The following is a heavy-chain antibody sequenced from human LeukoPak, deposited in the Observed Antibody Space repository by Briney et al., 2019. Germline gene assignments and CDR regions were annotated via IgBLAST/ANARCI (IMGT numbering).Heavy chain of an antibody. D-gene: IGHD3-10*01. CDR2: IYYIGST. J-gene: IGHJ5*02. CDR3: ARHGGPPRGGWFDP. Sequence: SSETLSLTCTVSGDSISTYYWSWIRQPPGKGLEWIGYIYYIGSTNYNPSLKSRVTMSVDTSKDQFSLKLTSVTAADTAVYYCARHGGPPRGGWFDPWGQGTLVTVSS. CDR1: GDSISTYY. V-gene: IGHV4-59*08.